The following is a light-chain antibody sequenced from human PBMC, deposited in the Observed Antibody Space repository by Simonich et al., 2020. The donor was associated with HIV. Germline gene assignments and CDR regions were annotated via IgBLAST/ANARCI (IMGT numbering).Light chain of an antibody. J-gene: IGLJ3*02. V-gene: IGLV2-14*03. CDR2: DVT. CDR3: SSYTSFSTWV. Sequence: QSALTQPASVSGSPGQSITISCTGTSSDVDSYNYVSWYPQHPGKAPKLMISDVTRRPSGVSNRFSGSKSGNTASLTISGLQAEDEADYYCSSYTSFSTWVFGGGTKLTVL. CDR1: SSDVDSYNY.